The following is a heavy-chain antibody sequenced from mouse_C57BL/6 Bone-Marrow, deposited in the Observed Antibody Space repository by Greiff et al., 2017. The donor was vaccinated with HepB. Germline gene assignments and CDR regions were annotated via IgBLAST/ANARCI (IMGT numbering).Heavy chain of an antibody. Sequence: EVQLVESGPGLVKPSQSLSLTCSVTGYSITSGYYWNWIRQFPGNKLEWMGYISYDGSNNYNPSLKNRISITRDTSKNQFFLKLNSVTTEDTATYYCASRSHYGSSLPYYAMDYWGQGTSVTVSS. J-gene: IGHJ4*01. CDR2: ISYDGSN. CDR1: GYSITSGYY. CDR3: ASRSHYGSSLPYYAMDY. D-gene: IGHD1-1*01. V-gene: IGHV3-6*01.